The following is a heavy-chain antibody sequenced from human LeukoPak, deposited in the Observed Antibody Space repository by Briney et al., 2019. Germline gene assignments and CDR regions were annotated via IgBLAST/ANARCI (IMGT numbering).Heavy chain of an antibody. CDR3: ATRVRGSNGMDV. D-gene: IGHD6-13*01. J-gene: IGHJ6*02. V-gene: IGHV4-59*08. Sequence: SETLSLTCTVSGGSISNYYWTWSRQPPGGGRGWIGYVYYSGSTDSNPSPKSRATISVDPHKNQFSLKLNAVTAADTAVYYCATRVRGSNGMDVWGQGTTVTVSS. CDR1: GGSISNYY. CDR2: VYYSGST.